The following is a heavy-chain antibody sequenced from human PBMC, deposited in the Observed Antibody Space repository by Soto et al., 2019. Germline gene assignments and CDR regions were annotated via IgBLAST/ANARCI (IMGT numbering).Heavy chain of an antibody. CDR2: ISDSGST. V-gene: IGHV4-34*01. CDR1: GGSFSGFY. CDR3: GRGLLGPRMNY. D-gene: IGHD1-26*01. Sequence: SETLSLTCAVYGGSFSGFYWSWIRQPPGKGLEWIGQISDSGSTSYSPSLKSRVTISVDTSKNQFSLKLSSVTAADTAVYYCGRGLLGPRMNYWGQGTLVTVSS. J-gene: IGHJ4*02.